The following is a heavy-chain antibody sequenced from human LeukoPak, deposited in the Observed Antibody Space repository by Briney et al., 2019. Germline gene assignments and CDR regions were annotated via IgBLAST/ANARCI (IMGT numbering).Heavy chain of an antibody. CDR1: GFTFSSYW. D-gene: IGHD2-15*01. CDR2: INTDGSST. CDR3: AREYSVEAFDI. V-gene: IGHV3-74*01. J-gene: IGHJ3*02. Sequence: GGSLRLSCAASGFTFSSYWMHWVRQAPGKGLVWVSRINTDGSSTSYADSVKGRFTISRDNAKNTLYLQMNSLRAEDTAVYYCAREYSVEAFDIWGQGTMVTVSS.